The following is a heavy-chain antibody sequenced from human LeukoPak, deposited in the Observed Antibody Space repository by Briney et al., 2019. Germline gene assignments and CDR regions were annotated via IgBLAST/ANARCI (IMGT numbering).Heavy chain of an antibody. Sequence: ASVKVSCKVSGYTLTELSMHWVRQAPGKGLEWMGGFDPEDGETIYAQTFQGRVTMTEDTSTDTAYMELSSLRSEDTAVYYCATEPPLWFGELGHFDYRGQGTLVTVSS. CDR1: GYTLTELS. V-gene: IGHV1-24*01. CDR3: ATEPPLWFGELGHFDY. D-gene: IGHD3-10*01. J-gene: IGHJ4*02. CDR2: FDPEDGET.